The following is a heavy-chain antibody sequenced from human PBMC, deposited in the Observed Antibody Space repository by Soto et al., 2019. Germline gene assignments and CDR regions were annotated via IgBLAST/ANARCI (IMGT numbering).Heavy chain of an antibody. Sequence: ASVKVSCKTSGYTFTGYYVHWVRQAPGQGLEWMGWINPNSGGTYYAQNFQGRVTMTRDTSISTAYMELSRLRLDDTAVYYCARSYIASRPSDYWGQGPPVTSPQ. V-gene: IGHV1-2*02. CDR2: INPNSGGT. CDR3: ARSYIASRPSDY. D-gene: IGHD6-6*01. CDR1: GYTFTGYY. J-gene: IGHJ4*02.